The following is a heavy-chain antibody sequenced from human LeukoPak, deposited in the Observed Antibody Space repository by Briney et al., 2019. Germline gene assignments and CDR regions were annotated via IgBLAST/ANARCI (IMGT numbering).Heavy chain of an antibody. D-gene: IGHD3-16*01. CDR1: GFTFSSYA. J-gene: IGHJ4*02. Sequence: PGGSLRLSCAASGFTFSSYAMSRVRQAPGKGLEWVSHIIGRGDRTYYADSVKGRFAISRDNSKNTLFLQMNSLGAEDTAVYYCAKGFSYAYDYWGQGTLVTVSS. CDR3: AKGFSYAYDY. CDR2: IIGRGDRT. V-gene: IGHV3-23*01.